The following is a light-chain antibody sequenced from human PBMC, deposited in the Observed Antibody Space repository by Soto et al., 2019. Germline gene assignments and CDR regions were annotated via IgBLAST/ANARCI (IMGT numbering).Light chain of an antibody. CDR1: QGISSY. CDR2: DAS. Sequence: DIQLTQSPSFLSASVGDRVTITCRASQGISSYLAWYQQKPGKAPKLLIYDASTLKSGVPSRFSGSGSGTEFTLTISSLQPEDFATYYCQQLNSYPMYTFGQGTKLEIK. J-gene: IGKJ2*01. V-gene: IGKV1-9*01. CDR3: QQLNSYPMYT.